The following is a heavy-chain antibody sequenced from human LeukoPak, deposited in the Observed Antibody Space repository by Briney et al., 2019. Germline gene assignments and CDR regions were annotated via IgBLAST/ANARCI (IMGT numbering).Heavy chain of an antibody. CDR1: GYSISSGYY. V-gene: IGHV4-38-2*02. CDR2: FYYGGST. CDR3: ARNYYDSSDYFDP. D-gene: IGHD3-22*01. J-gene: IGHJ5*02. Sequence: PSETLSLTCTVSGYSISSGYYWGWIRRPPGMRLEWIGSFYYGGSTYYNPSLKSRVTISVDTSKNQFSLKLNSVTAADTAVYYCARNYYDSSDYFDPWGQGALVTVSS.